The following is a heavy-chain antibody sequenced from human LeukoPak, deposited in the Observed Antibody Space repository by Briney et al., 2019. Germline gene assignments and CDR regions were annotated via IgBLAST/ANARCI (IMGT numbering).Heavy chain of an antibody. Sequence: SETLSLTXTVSGGSISSYYWSWIQQPAGKGLEWIGRIYTSGSTNYNPSLKSRVTMSVDTSKNQFSLKLSSVTAADTAVYYCARGYCSITSCYPGDYWGQGTLVTVSS. D-gene: IGHD2-2*01. CDR1: GGSISSYY. CDR3: ARGYCSITSCYPGDY. V-gene: IGHV4-4*07. J-gene: IGHJ4*02. CDR2: IYTSGST.